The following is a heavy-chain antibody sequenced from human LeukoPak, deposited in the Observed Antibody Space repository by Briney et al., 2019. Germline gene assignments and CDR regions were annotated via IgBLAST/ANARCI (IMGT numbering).Heavy chain of an antibody. CDR1: GFTFSNYW. D-gene: IGHD3-16*01. J-gene: IGHJ4*02. CDR3: ARSRHDYIWGIDY. CDR2: LNSDGSST. Sequence: GGSLRLSCAASGFTFSNYWMRWVRQAPGKGLVWVSRLNSDGSSTNYADSVKGRFTISRDNAKNTLYLQMNSVRDEHTAVFYCARSRHDYIWGIDYWGQGTLVTISS. V-gene: IGHV3-74*01.